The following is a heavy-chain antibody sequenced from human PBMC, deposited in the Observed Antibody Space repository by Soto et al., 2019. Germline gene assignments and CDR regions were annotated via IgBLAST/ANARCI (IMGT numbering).Heavy chain of an antibody. CDR1: GGTFSSYA. D-gene: IGHD6-6*01. Sequence: SVKVSCKASGGTFSSYAISWVRQAPGQGLEWMGGIIPIFGTTNYAQKFQGRVTITADESTSTAYMELSSLRSEDTAVYYCARDPYSSSSNWFDPWGQGTLVTVSS. J-gene: IGHJ5*02. V-gene: IGHV1-69*13. CDR2: IIPIFGTT. CDR3: ARDPYSSSSNWFDP.